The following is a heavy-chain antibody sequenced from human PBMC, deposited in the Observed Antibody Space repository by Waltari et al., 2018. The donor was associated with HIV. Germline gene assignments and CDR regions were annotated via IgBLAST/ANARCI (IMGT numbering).Heavy chain of an antibody. Sequence: EVQLVESGGGLVQPGGSLRLSCAASGFSFSSYSMNWVRQAPGKGLEWVSYISGSSTTKYYADSVKGRFTISRDNAKNSLFLQMNSLRDEDTAVYYCARGSAWVAAAIGADYWGQGTVVTVSS. J-gene: IGHJ4*02. D-gene: IGHD6-13*01. V-gene: IGHV3-48*02. CDR2: ISGSSTTK. CDR3: ARGSAWVAAAIGADY. CDR1: GFSFSSYS.